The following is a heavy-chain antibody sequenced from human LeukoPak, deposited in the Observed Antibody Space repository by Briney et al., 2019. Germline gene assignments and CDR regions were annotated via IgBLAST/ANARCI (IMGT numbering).Heavy chain of an antibody. D-gene: IGHD5-18*01. J-gene: IGHJ4*02. CDR2: ISGSGGST. V-gene: IGHV3-23*01. Sequence: GGSLRLSCAASGFTFSRYAMNWVRQAPGKGLEWVSAISGSGGSTYYADSAKGRFTISRDNSKNTLYLQMNSLRAEDTAVYYCANWADSWIQSVVDFDYWGQGTLVTVSS. CDR1: GFTFSRYA. CDR3: ANWADSWIQSVVDFDY.